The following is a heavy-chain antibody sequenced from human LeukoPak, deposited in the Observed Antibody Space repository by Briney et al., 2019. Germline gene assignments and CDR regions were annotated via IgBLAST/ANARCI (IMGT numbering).Heavy chain of an antibody. CDR3: AREAGTGTTDFDY. D-gene: IGHD1-7*01. CDR1: GFTFSSYA. J-gene: IGHJ4*02. Sequence: GGSLRLSCAASGFTFSSYAMHWVRQAPGKGLEWVAVISDDGSRKYYTDSVKGRFTISRDNSKNTLYLQMNSLRAGGTAVYYCAREAGTGTTDFDYWGQGTQVTVSS. CDR2: ISDDGSRK. V-gene: IGHV3-30-3*01.